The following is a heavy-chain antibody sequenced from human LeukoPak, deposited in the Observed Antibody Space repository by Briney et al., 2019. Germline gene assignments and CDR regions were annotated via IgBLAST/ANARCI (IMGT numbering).Heavy chain of an antibody. CDR2: ISPSGDHR. CDR3: ARDAAYFDSSGYYPDPLDY. D-gene: IGHD3-22*01. V-gene: IGHV3-21*01. J-gene: IGHJ4*02. Sequence: GGSLRLSCAASGFSFSAYNINWVRQAPGKGLEWVSCISPSGDHRYYADSVRGRFTISRDNAKNSVYLQMNILRAEDTAVYYCARDAAYFDSSGYYPDPLDYWGQGTLVSVSS. CDR1: GFSFSAYN.